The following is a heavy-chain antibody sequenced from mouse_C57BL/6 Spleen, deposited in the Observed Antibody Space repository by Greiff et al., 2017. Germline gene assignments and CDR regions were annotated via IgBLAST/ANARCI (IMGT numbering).Heavy chain of an antibody. CDR1: GFSFNTYA. Sequence: EAGGGLVQPKGSLKLSCAASGFSFNTYAMNWVRQAPGKGLEWVARIRSKSNNYATYYADSVKDRFTISSDDTESMLYLQMNNLKAEDTAMYYCVRHGYYAMDYWGQGTSVTVSS. J-gene: IGHJ4*01. V-gene: IGHV10-1*01. CDR3: VRHGYYAMDY. CDR2: IRSKSNNYAT.